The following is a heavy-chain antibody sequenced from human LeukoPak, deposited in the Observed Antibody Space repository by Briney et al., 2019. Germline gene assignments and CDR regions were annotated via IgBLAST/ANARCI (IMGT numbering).Heavy chain of an antibody. CDR1: GFTVSSNY. CDR3: ARTESGRGYAAAFDM. J-gene: IGHJ3*02. Sequence: GGSLRLSCAASGFTVSSNYMSWVRQAPGKGLEWVSVIYSGGSTYYADSVEGRFTISRDNSKNTLYLQMNSLRAEDTAVYYCARTESGRGYAAAFDMWGEGTMVTVSS. CDR2: IYSGGST. D-gene: IGHD3-16*01. V-gene: IGHV3-66*02.